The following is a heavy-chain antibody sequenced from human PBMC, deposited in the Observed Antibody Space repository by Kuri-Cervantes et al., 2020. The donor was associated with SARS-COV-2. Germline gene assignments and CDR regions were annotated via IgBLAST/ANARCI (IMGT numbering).Heavy chain of an antibody. CDR2: IYYSGST. Sequence: GSLRLSCTVSGGSISSSSYYWGWIRQPPGKGLECIGSIYYSGSTYYNPSLKSRVTISVDTSKNQFSLKLSSVTAADTAVYYCARDGVAAAGYGNPYYYYYMDVWGKGTTVTVSS. V-gene: IGHV4-39*07. D-gene: IGHD6-13*01. CDR3: ARDGVAAAGYGNPYYYYYMDV. J-gene: IGHJ6*03. CDR1: GGSISSSSYY.